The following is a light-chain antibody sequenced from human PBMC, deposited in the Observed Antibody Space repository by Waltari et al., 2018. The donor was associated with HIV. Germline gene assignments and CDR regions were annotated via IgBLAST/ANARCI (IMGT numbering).Light chain of an antibody. CDR2: DVS. V-gene: IGLV2-23*02. J-gene: IGLJ3*02. CDR1: NIDVGNYNL. CDR3: LTYVSDSGTWK. Sequence: QSPLTQPASVSGNPGQSVTITCTGTNIDVGNYNLVSWYQQHPGKAPKLLIYDVSKRPSWVSSRLSVSKSGYWASLTISGLLAEDESYYFCLTYVSDSGTWKFGGGTYLTV.